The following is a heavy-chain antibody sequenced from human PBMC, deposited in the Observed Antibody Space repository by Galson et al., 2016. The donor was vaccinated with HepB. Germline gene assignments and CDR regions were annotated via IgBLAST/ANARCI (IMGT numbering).Heavy chain of an antibody. D-gene: IGHD6-19*01. Sequence: SLRLSCAASGFTVSSNYMNWVRQAPGKGLEWVSVVYSGGSTNYADSVKGRFPISSDNSRNTLYLRMNSLRAEDTAVYYCAVASVAGVLGFFYSWGQGTLVIVSS. V-gene: IGHV3-53*01. CDR2: VYSGGST. J-gene: IGHJ5*01. CDR3: AVASVAGVLGFFYS. CDR1: GFTVSSNY.